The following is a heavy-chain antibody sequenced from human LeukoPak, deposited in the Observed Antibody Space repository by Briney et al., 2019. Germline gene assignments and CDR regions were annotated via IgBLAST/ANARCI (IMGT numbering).Heavy chain of an antibody. D-gene: IGHD6-13*01. Sequence: GGSLRLSCAASGFTFSSYSMNWVRQAPGKGLEWVSSISSSSSYIYYADSVKGRFTISRDNAKNSLYLQMNSLRAEDTAVYYCARDQRGIAAADGALDYWGQGTLVTVSS. CDR3: ARDQRGIAAADGALDY. V-gene: IGHV3-21*01. CDR2: ISSSSSYI. J-gene: IGHJ4*02. CDR1: GFTFSSYS.